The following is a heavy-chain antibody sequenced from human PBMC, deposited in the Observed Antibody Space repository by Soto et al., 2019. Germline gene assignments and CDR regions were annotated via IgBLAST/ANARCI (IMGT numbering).Heavy chain of an antibody. J-gene: IGHJ6*02. D-gene: IGHD4-4*01. Sequence: VKVSCKASGGTFSSYAISWVRQAPGQGLEWMGGIIPIFGTANYAQKFQGRVTITADESTSTAYMELSSLRSEDTAVYYCARKRPLTTTSGYYYYYGMDVWGQGTTVTVSS. CDR1: GGTFSSYA. CDR3: ARKRPLTTTSGYYYYYGMDV. V-gene: IGHV1-69*01. CDR2: IIPIFGTA.